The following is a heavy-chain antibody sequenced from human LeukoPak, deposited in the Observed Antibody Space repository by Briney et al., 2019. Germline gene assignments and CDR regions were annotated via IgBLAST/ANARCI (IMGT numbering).Heavy chain of an antibody. J-gene: IGHJ6*03. Sequence: SQTLSLTCAISGDSVSSNSAAWNWIRQSPSRGLEWLGRTYYRSKWYNDYAVSVKSRITINPDTSKNQFSLQLNSVTPEDTAVYYCARDRAYQLLFNYYYYMDVWGKGTTATASS. CDR3: ARDRAYQLLFNYYYYMDV. D-gene: IGHD2-2*01. CDR1: GDSVSSNSAA. CDR2: TYYRSKWYN. V-gene: IGHV6-1*01.